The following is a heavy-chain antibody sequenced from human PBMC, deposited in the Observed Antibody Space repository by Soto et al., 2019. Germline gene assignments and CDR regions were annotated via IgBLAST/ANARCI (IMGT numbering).Heavy chain of an antibody. CDR1: EFTFSGPS. J-gene: IGHJ6*03. D-gene: IGHD3-10*01. CDR3: ARGWFGPDV. Sequence: EVQLVESGGGLVQPGWSLRLSGAASEFTFSGPSVHWVRQAPGKGLVWVSGIDKVGTDSTYADSVKGRFASSRDNAKNTVYLPMNSLRVEDTAVYYCARGWFGPDVWGKATALTVSS. V-gene: IGHV3-74*01. CDR2: IDKVGTDS.